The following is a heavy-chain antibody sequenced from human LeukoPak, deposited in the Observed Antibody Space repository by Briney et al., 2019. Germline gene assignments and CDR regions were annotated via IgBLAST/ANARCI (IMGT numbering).Heavy chain of an antibody. Sequence: PRGSLRLSCVASGFSVRTKYMSWVRQTPGRGLEWISLIYSSGTTYYAKCVKGRFTVSRDNSKNSLYLQMNSLRVEDTAVYYCARVGGVPSAHFDYWGQGIRDTVSS. J-gene: IGHJ4*02. CDR3: ARVGGVPSAHFDY. D-gene: IGHD2-2*01. V-gene: IGHV3-53*01. CDR2: IYSSGTT. CDR1: GFSVRTKY.